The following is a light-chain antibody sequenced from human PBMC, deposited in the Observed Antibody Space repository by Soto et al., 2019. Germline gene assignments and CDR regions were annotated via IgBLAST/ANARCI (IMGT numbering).Light chain of an antibody. J-gene: IGLJ2*01. V-gene: IGLV2-14*01. CDR2: DVS. CDR1: ASDVGAYNY. Sequence: QSALTQPASVSGSPGQSITISCTGTASDVGAYNYVSWYQQQPGKAPKVMIYDVSNRPSGVSPRFSGSKSGNTASLTISGLQAEDEADYYCNSYTSSSSVVFGGGTKLTVL. CDR3: NSYTSSSSVV.